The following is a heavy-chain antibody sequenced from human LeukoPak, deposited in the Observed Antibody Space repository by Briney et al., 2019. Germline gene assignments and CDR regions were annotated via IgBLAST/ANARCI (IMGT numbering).Heavy chain of an antibody. CDR1: GYTFTNYD. Sequence: GASVKVSCKASGYTFTNYDINWVRSATGQGHEWMGWMNPNSGNTGYAEKFQGRVTMTKNTSISTGYMELNSLRSEDTAVYYCARVRPIQLWPNEGYNWFDPWGQGTLVTVSS. V-gene: IGHV1-8*01. CDR2: MNPNSGNT. D-gene: IGHD5-18*01. CDR3: ARVRPIQLWPNEGYNWFDP. J-gene: IGHJ5*02.